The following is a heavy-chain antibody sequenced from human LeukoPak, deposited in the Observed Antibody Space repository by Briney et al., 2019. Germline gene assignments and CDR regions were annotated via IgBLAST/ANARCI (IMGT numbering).Heavy chain of an antibody. CDR3: ARDGSGWHFDY. CDR1: GFTFSSYS. Sequence: GGSLRLSCAASGFTFSSYSMNWVRQAPGKGLEWVSSISSSSSYIYYADSVKGGFIIARDNAKNSLYLQMNSLRAEDTAVYYCARDGSGWHFDYWGQGTLVTVSS. CDR2: ISSSSSYI. V-gene: IGHV3-21*01. D-gene: IGHD6-19*01. J-gene: IGHJ4*02.